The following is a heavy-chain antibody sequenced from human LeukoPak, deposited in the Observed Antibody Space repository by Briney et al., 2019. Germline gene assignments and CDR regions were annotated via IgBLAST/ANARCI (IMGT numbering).Heavy chain of an antibody. Sequence: GESLKISCKGSGYSFTSYWIGWVRQMPGKGLECMGIVYAGDSDTRYSPSFQGQVTISADKSISTAYLQWSSLKASDTAMYYCARARYYHDSSGSYGRFDPWGQGTLVTVSS. CDR2: VYAGDSDT. J-gene: IGHJ5*02. CDR1: GYSFTSYW. D-gene: IGHD3-22*01. CDR3: ARARYYHDSSGSYGRFDP. V-gene: IGHV5-51*01.